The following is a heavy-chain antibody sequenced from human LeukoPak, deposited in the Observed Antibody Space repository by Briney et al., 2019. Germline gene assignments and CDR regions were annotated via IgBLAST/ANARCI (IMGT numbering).Heavy chain of an antibody. CDR3: ARGSCSSVSCNLDS. CDR1: GFTFSSYS. J-gene: IGHJ4*02. Sequence: PGGSLRLSCAASGFTFSSYSMNWVRQAPGKGLEGVSSISSGGSFNYYAASLRGRFTISRDNAKNSLYLKMNSLRAEDTAVYYCARGSCSSVSCNLDSWGQGTLVTVSS. D-gene: IGHD2-2*01. V-gene: IGHV3-21*01. CDR2: ISSGGSFN.